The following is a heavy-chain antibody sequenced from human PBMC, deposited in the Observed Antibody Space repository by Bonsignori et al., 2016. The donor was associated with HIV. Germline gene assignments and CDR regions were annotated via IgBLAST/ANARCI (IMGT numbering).Heavy chain of an antibody. D-gene: IGHD3-10*01. Sequence: QVQLVQSGSEVKKPGASVRVSCEASGYTFTTYGINWVRQAPGQGLEWMGWISTYHGHTNYAQRFQGRVTVTTDTSTSTAYLELTGLRSDDTAIYYCTRANVGAGTPPFDLWGQGSLVTVSS. J-gene: IGHJ4*02. V-gene: IGHV1-18*01. CDR1: GYTFTTYG. CDR2: ISTYHGHT. CDR3: TRANVGAGTPPFDL.